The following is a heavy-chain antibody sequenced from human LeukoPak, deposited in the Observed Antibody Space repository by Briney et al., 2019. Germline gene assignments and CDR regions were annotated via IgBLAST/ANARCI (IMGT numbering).Heavy chain of an antibody. J-gene: IGHJ6*03. Sequence: SETLSLTCTVSGGSISSYYWSWIRQPPGKGLEWIGYIYYSGSTNYNPSLKSRVTISVDTSKNQFSLKLSSVTAAGTAVYYCARGGGSIPYYYYYMDVWGKGTTVTVSS. CDR3: ARGGGSIPYYYYYMDV. V-gene: IGHV4-59*01. CDR1: GGSISSYY. CDR2: IYYSGST. D-gene: IGHD2-21*01.